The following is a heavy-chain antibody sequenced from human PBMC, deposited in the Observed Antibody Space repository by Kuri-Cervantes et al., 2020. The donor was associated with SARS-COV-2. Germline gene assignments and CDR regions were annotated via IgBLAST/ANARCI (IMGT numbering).Heavy chain of an antibody. Sequence: GGSLRLSCAASGFTFSNYAMTWVRQAPGKGLEWAALISYDGTYRFYADSVKGRFTISRDNSKNTLYLQMNSLRAEDTAVYYCARDRGGAAQYFDYWGQGTLVTVSS. J-gene: IGHJ4*02. V-gene: IGHV3-30*04. CDR3: ARDRGGAAQYFDY. CDR1: GFTFSNYA. CDR2: ISYDGTYR. D-gene: IGHD6-6*01.